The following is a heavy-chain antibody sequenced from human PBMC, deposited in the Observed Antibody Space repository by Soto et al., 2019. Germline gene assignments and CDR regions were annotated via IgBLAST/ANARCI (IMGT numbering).Heavy chain of an antibody. CDR3: AEGRYYYMDV. Sequence: SETLSLTCAVYGGSFSGYYWSWIRQPPGKGLEWIGEINHSGSTNYNPSLKSRVTIPVDTSKNQFSLKLSSVTAADTAVYYCAEGRYYYMDVWGKGTTVTVSS. CDR2: INHSGST. V-gene: IGHV4-34*01. CDR1: GGSFSGYY. J-gene: IGHJ6*03.